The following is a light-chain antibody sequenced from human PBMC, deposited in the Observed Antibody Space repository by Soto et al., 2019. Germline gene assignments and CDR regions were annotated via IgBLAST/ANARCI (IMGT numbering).Light chain of an antibody. CDR2: WAS. CDR3: QHYNSYSEA. CDR1: QSVLYSSNNKNY. V-gene: IGKV4-1*01. Sequence: IVMTQSPDSLAVSLGERATINCKSSQSVLYSSNNKNYLAWYQQKPGQPPNLLIYWASTRESGVPDRFSGSGSGTEFTLTISSLQPDDFATYYCQHYNSYSEAFGQGTKVDIK. J-gene: IGKJ1*01.